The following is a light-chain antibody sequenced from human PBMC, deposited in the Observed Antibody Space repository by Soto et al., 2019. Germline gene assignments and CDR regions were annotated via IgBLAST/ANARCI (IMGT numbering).Light chain of an antibody. J-gene: IGLJ1*01. Sequence: QSVLTQPPSSSGTTGQRVTISCSGSSSNIGSNYVYWYQHLPGTAPKLLIYCNNQRHSGVPDRFSGSKSGTSASLAISGLRSEDEAEYYCAAWDDSLSGHYVFGTGTKVTVL. CDR3: AAWDDSLSGHYV. CDR1: SSNIGSNY. CDR2: CNN. V-gene: IGLV1-47*02.